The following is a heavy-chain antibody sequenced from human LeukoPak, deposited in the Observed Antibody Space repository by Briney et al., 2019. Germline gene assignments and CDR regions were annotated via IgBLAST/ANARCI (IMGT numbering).Heavy chain of an antibody. J-gene: IGHJ4*02. Sequence: GGSLRLSCAASGFTVSSNFMAWVRQAPGKGLEWVAFIRHDGSDKYYADSVKGRFTISRDNSKNTLYLQMNSLRTEDTAVYYCAKYDILTGYNLDYWGQGTLVTVSS. CDR2: IRHDGSDK. D-gene: IGHD3-9*01. CDR3: AKYDILTGYNLDY. V-gene: IGHV3-30*02. CDR1: GFTVSSNF.